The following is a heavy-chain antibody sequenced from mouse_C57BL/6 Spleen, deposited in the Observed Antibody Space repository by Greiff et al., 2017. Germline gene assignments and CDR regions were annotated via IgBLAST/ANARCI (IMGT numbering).Heavy chain of an antibody. CDR1: GYTFTDYE. Sequence: QVQLQQSGAELVRPGASVTLSCKASGYTFTDYEMHWVKQTPVHGLEWIGAIDPETGGTAYNQKFKGKAILTADKSSSTAYMELRSLTSEDSAVYYCKRDTPITTEYFEVWGTGTTVTVSS. J-gene: IGHJ1*03. CDR3: KRDTPITTEYFEV. CDR2: IDPETGGT. D-gene: IGHD1-1*01. V-gene: IGHV1-15*01.